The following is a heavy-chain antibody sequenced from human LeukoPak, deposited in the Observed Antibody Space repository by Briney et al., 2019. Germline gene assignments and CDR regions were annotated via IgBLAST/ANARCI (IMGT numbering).Heavy chain of an antibody. J-gene: IGHJ4*02. CDR3: ARRDSGNMYGY. CDR1: GYTFTGYY. CDR2: INPNSGGT. V-gene: IGHV1-2*02. D-gene: IGHD3-10*01. Sequence: ASVKVSCKASGYTFTGYYMHWVRQAPGQGLEWMGWINPNSGGTNYAQKFQGRVTVTTDTSTSTAYMELRSLRSDDTAVYYCARRDSGNMYGYWGQGTLVTVSS.